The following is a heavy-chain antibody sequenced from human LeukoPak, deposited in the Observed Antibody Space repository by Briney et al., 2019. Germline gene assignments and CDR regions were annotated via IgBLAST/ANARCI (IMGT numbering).Heavy chain of an antibody. CDR1: GFTFSDYA. D-gene: IGHD2-8*02. CDR2: LQNHGGDI. V-gene: IGHV3-30*04. J-gene: IGHJ3*02. Sequence: PGGSLRLSCAASGFTFSDYAMHWVRQGPGKRLEWVACLQNHGGDIHYAESVEGRFTISRDNSKNTLYLQMNSLRPEDTAVYYCANRWCTQVLGNNIDIWGQGTLVTVSS. CDR3: ANRWCTQVLGNNIDI.